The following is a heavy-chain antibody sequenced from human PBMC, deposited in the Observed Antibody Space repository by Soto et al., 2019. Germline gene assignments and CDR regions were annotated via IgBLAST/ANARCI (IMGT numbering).Heavy chain of an antibody. D-gene: IGHD6-6*01. J-gene: IGHJ4*02. CDR2: IIPILGTA. V-gene: IGHV1-69*08. CDR3: AREEGYSSCFDY. CDR1: GGTFSSYS. Sequence: QVQLVQSGAEVKKPGSSVKVSCKASGGTFSSYSITWVRQAPGQGLGWMGRIIPILGTANYAQKFQGRVTMTADKSPSTAYMALSSLRSEDTAVYYCAREEGYSSCFDYRGQGTLVTVSS.